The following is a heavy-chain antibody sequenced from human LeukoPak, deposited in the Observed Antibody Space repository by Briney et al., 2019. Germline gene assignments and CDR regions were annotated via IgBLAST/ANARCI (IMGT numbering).Heavy chain of an antibody. CDR2: ISSSGSTI. D-gene: IGHD3-22*01. V-gene: IGHV3-48*03. CDR3: ARVRTNWLLLPLTPNNWYFDL. CDR1: GFTFSSYE. J-gene: IGHJ2*01. Sequence: TGGSLRLSCAASGFTFSSYEMNWVRQAPGKGLEWVSYISSSGSTIYYADSVKGRFTISRDNAKNSLYLQMNSLRAEDTAVYYCARVRTNWLLLPLTPNNWYFDLWGRGTLVTVSS.